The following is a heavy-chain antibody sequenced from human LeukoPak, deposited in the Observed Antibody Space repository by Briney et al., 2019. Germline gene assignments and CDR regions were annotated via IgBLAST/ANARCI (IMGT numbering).Heavy chain of an antibody. Sequence: SETLSLTCAVYGGSFSGYYWGWIRQPPGKGLEWIGEINHSGSTNYNPSLKSRVTMSVDTSKNQFSLKLSSVAAADTAVYYCARSKGDQFDYWGQGTLVTVSS. V-gene: IGHV4-34*01. D-gene: IGHD3-16*01. CDR1: GGSFSGYY. J-gene: IGHJ4*02. CDR3: ARSKGDQFDY. CDR2: INHSGST.